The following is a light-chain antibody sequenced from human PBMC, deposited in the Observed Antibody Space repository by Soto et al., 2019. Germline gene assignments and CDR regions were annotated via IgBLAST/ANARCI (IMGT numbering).Light chain of an antibody. J-gene: IGKJ1*01. CDR2: TAS. CDR1: QVITNL. Sequence: DIQMTQSPSSLSASVGGRVTITCRASQVITNLLAWYQQKPGKAPSLLIHTASTLQSGVPSRFSGSGFVTDFTLTISSLQAEDVATYYCQHYDSAPWTFGQGTKVDMK. V-gene: IGKV1-27*01. CDR3: QHYDSAPWT.